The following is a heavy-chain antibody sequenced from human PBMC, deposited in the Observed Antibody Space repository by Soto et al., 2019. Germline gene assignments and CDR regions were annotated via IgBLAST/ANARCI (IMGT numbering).Heavy chain of an antibody. CDR1: GGSISSGGYY. CDR3: ARGFGIAVAGTRTWDY. J-gene: IGHJ4*02. V-gene: IGHV4-31*03. Sequence: PSETLSLTCTVSGGSISSGGYYWSWIRQHPGKGLEWIGYIYYSGSTYYNPSLKSRVTISVDTSKNQFSLKLSSVTAADTAVYYCARGFGIAVAGTRTWDYWGQGTLVTVS. D-gene: IGHD6-19*01. CDR2: IYYSGST.